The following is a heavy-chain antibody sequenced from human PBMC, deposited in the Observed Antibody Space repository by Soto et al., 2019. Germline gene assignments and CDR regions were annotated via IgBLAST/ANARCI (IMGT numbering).Heavy chain of an antibody. D-gene: IGHD6-13*01. J-gene: IGHJ6*02. V-gene: IGHV3-21*01. Sequence: EVQLVESGGGLVKPGGSLRLSCAASGFTFSSYSMNWVRQAPGKGLEWVSSISSSSSYIYYADSVKGRFTISRDNAKNSLYLQMNGLRAEDTAVYYCARVQQLAPYGMDVWGQGTTVTVSS. CDR1: GFTFSSYS. CDR3: ARVQQLAPYGMDV. CDR2: ISSSSSYI.